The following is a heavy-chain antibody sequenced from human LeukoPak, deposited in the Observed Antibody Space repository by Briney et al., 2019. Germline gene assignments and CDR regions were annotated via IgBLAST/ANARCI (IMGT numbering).Heavy chain of an antibody. CDR3: ASCYYDSSGYYYFDY. Sequence: GASVKVSCKASGYTFSGHYMHWVRQAPGQGLEWMGWIKPSSGATNYAQKFRGRVTMTRDTSNRTSYMELSRLRSDGTALYYCASCYYDSSGYYYFDYWGQGTLVTVSS. CDR1: GYTFSGHY. J-gene: IGHJ4*02. CDR2: IKPSSGAT. V-gene: IGHV1-2*02. D-gene: IGHD3-22*01.